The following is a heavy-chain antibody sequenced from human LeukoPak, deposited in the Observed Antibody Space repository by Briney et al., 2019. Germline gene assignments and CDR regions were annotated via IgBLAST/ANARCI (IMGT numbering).Heavy chain of an antibody. CDR3: ARAYDSSGYCYGHYFDY. CDR1: GGSISSGGYS. D-gene: IGHD3-22*01. CDR2: IYYSGST. Sequence: SETLSLTCAVSGGSISSGGYSWSWIRQPPGKGLEWIGYIYYSGSTNYNPSLKSRVTISVDTSKNQFSLKLSSVTAADTAVYYCARAYDSSGYCYGHYFDYWGQGTLVTVSS. J-gene: IGHJ4*02. V-gene: IGHV4-61*08.